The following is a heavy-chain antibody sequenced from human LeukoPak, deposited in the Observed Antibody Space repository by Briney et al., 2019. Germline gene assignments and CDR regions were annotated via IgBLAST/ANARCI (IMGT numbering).Heavy chain of an antibody. V-gene: IGHV1-46*01. CDR3: ARENSMSAFDI. Sequence: ASVKVSCKASGYTFTSYYMHWVRQAPGQGLEWMGIINPSGGSTSYAQKFQGRVTMTRDMSTSTVYMELSSLRSEDTAMYYCARENSMSAFDIWGQGTMVTVSS. CDR1: GYTFTSYY. D-gene: IGHD4-11*01. CDR2: INPSGGST. J-gene: IGHJ3*02.